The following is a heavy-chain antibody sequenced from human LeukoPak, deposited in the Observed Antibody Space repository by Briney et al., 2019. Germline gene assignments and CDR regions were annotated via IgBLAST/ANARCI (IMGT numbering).Heavy chain of an antibody. J-gene: IGHJ3*02. CDR1: DDSFSSHY. CDR3: ARDLVTVTKGFDI. Sequence: SETLSLTCAVSDDSFSSHYWTWIRQPPGKGLEWIGYISYIGTTNYSPSLKSRVTISIDTSKNQFSLKLSSVTAADTAVYYCARDLVTVTKGFDIWGQGTMVSVSS. D-gene: IGHD4-17*01. V-gene: IGHV4-59*11. CDR2: ISYIGTT.